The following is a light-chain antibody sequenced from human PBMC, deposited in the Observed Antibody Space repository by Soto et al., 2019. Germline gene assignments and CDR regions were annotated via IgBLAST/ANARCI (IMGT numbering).Light chain of an antibody. J-gene: IGKJ3*01. CDR3: LQGASWPPV. CDR1: QSLGYSDGNTY. CDR2: KVS. Sequence: DVVMTQSPLSLPVILGQPASISCRSSQSLGYSDGNTYLRWCQQRPGQSPRRLIYKVSKRDSGVPDRFSGSGSDTNFTLNISGVEAEDVGVYYCLQGASWPPVFGPGTRVDI. V-gene: IGKV2-30*01.